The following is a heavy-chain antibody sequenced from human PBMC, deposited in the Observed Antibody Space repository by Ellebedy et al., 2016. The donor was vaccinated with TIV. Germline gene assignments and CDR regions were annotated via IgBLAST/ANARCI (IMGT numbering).Heavy chain of an antibody. V-gene: IGHV1-69*13. CDR1: GGTFRNYI. CDR2: IIPIFGTT. J-gene: IGHJ3*02. CDR3: ARGMGPTASALDI. D-gene: IGHD1-26*01. Sequence: AASVKVSCKASGGTFRNYIINWVRQAPGQGLECMGGIIPIFGTTNYAQKFQDRVTISADDFTATAYMELSSLTSDDTAVYYCARGMGPTASALDIWGQGTRVTVSS.